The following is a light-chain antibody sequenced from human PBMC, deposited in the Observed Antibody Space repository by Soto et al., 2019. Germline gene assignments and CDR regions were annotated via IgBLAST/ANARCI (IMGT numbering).Light chain of an antibody. CDR1: QSVGNK. CDR3: QQTYITPYT. CDR2: DTS. Sequence: EIVMTQSPATLSVSPGEGATLSCRASQSVGNKLAWYQQKPGQPPSLLIYDTSTRAAAVPARFSGSGSGTDFTLTIDSLQPDDFATYYCQQTYITPYTFGQGTKLEIK. J-gene: IGKJ2*01. V-gene: IGKV3-15*01.